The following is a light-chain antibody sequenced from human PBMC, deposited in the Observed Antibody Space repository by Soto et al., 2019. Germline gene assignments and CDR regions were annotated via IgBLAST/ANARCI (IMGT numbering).Light chain of an antibody. CDR3: QQYYSTLT. J-gene: IGKJ4*01. CDR1: QSVLYSSDNKNY. Sequence: DIVMTQSPDSLAVSLGERATINCKSSQSVLYSSDNKNYLAWYQQKPGQPPKLLIYWASTRDSGVPDRFSGSGSGADFTLTISSLQAEDGAGYYCQQYYSTLTFGGGTKVEIK. CDR2: WAS. V-gene: IGKV4-1*01.